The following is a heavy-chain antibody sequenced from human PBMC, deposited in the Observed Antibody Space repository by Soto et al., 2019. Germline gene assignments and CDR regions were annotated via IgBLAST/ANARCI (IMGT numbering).Heavy chain of an antibody. V-gene: IGHV4-59*01. D-gene: IGHD2-8*01. CDR3: ASGVLGSYYYYYMDV. J-gene: IGHJ6*03. CDR2: IYYSGST. Sequence: SETLSLTCTVSGGSISSYYWSWIRQPPGKGLEWIGYIYYSGSTNYNPSLKSRVTISVDTSKNQFSLKLSSVTAADTAVYYCASGVLGSYYYYYMDVWGKGTTVTVSS. CDR1: GGSISSYY.